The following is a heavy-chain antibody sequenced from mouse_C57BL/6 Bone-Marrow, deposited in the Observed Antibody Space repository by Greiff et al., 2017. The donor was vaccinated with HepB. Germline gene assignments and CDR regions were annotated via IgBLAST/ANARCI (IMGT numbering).Heavy chain of an antibody. V-gene: IGHV1-4*01. CDR2: INPSSGYT. J-gene: IGHJ1*03. CDR1: GYTFTSYT. CDR3: ARIYYDYDGGLWYFDV. Sequence: QVHVKQSGAELARPGASVKMSCKASGYTFTSYTMHWVKQRPGQGLEWIGYINPSSGYTKYNQKFKDKATLTADKSSSTAYMQLSSLTSEDSAVYYCARIYYDYDGGLWYFDVWGTGTTVTVSS. D-gene: IGHD2-4*01.